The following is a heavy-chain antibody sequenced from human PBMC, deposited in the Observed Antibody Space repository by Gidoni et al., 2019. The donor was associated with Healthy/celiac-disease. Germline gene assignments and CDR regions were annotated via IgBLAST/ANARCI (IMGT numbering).Heavy chain of an antibody. J-gene: IGHJ6*02. CDR2: IIPILGIA. CDR1: GGTFSSST. V-gene: IGHV1-69*08. Sequence: QVQLVQSGAEVKKPGSSVKVSCKASGGTFSSSTISWVRQAPGQGLEWMGRIIPILGIANYAQKFQGRVTITADKSTSTAYMELSSLRSEDTAVYYCARDQGYCSGGSCYKDGMDVWGQGTTVTVSS. CDR3: ARDQGYCSGGSCYKDGMDV. D-gene: IGHD2-15*01.